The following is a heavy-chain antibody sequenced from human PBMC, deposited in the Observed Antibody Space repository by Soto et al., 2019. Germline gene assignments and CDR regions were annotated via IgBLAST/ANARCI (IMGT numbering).Heavy chain of an antibody. CDR2: VSSGGDNT. CDR3: AKVQLPHSNYVGGYLLDC. J-gene: IGHJ4*02. Sequence: EVQLLQSGGGLGQPGGSLTLSCAASGFTFNNFAMTWVRQAPGKGLEWVSSVSSGGDNTWYADSVKGRFTISRDNTKNTLYLHMNILSAADTAVYYCAKVQLPHSNYVGGYLLDCWGQGTLVTVSS. V-gene: IGHV3-23*01. D-gene: IGHD4-4*01. CDR1: GFTFNNFA.